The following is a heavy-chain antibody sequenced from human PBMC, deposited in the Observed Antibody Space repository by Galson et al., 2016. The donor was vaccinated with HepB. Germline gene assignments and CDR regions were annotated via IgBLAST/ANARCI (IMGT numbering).Heavy chain of an antibody. CDR3: ARQGASDAYLFDY. V-gene: IGHV3-33*01. J-gene: IGHJ4*02. CDR2: IWDDGINH. CDR1: RFTFSSYG. D-gene: IGHD2-8*01. Sequence: SLRLSCAASRFTFSSYGMHWVRQAPGKRLRWVAVIWDDGINHFYADSVKGRFTISRDNSKNTLYLQMNNLRAEDTAIYYCARQGASDAYLFDYWGQGTLVTVSS.